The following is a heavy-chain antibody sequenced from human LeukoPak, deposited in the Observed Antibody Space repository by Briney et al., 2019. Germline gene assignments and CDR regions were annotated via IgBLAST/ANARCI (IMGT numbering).Heavy chain of an antibody. CDR2: IRSKANSYAT. D-gene: IGHD2-8*01. CDR1: GFTFSGSA. CDR3: AREAVSDIVLMGPSNYYYYYGMTS. J-gene: IGHJ6*02. V-gene: IGHV3-73*01. Sequence: GGSLRLSCATSGFTFSGSAIHWVRQASGKGLEWVGRIRSKANSYATTDVASVKGRFTISRDDSKNTAYLEMSSLKTEDTAVYYCAREAVSDIVLMGPSNYYYYYGMTSGAKGPRSPSP.